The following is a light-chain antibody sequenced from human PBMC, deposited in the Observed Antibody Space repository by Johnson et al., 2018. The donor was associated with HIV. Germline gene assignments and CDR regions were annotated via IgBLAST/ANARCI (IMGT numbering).Light chain of an antibody. J-gene: IGLJ1*01. Sequence: QSVLTQPPSVSAAPGQKVTISCSGSSSNIENYFVSWYQQLPGAAPRLVIYEDNKRPSGIPDRFSGSKSGASATLGITGLQTGDEADYYCGIWDASLSPHAVFGTGTTITVL. CDR1: SSNIENYF. V-gene: IGLV1-51*02. CDR2: EDN. CDR3: GIWDASLSPHAV.